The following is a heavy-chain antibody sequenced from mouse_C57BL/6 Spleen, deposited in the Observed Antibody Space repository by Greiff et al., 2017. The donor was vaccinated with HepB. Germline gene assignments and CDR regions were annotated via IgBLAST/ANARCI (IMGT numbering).Heavy chain of an antibody. CDR2: IYPGDGDT. V-gene: IGHV1-82*01. CDR3: ARESELVAWFAY. CDR1: GYAFSSSW. D-gene: IGHD1-1*02. J-gene: IGHJ3*01. Sequence: QVQLQQPGTELVKPGASVKISCKASGYAFSSSWMNWVKQRPGKGLEWIGRIYPGDGDTNYNGKFKGKATLTADKSSSTAYMQLSSLTSEDSAVYFCARESELVAWFAYWGQGTLVTVSA.